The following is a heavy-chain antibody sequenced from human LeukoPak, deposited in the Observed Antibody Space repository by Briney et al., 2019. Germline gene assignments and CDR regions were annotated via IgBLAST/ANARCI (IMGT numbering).Heavy chain of an antibody. CDR2: ISSGGSTI. CDR3: AREPPGNYDDSGHYYAYFDC. CDR1: GFTFSSYS. D-gene: IGHD3-22*01. V-gene: IGHV3-48*02. Sequence: GGSLRLSCAASGFTFSSYSMNWVRQAPGKGLEWVSYISSGGSTIYYADTVKGRFTISRDNARNSLYLQMNGLTDEDTAVYYCAREPPGNYDDSGHYYAYFDCWGQGALVTVSS. J-gene: IGHJ4*02.